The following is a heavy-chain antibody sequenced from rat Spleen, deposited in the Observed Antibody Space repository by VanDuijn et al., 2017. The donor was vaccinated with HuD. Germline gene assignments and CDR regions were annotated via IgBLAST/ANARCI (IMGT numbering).Heavy chain of an antibody. V-gene: IGHV5-25*01. CDR2: ISSGGGNT. D-gene: IGHD1-6*01. Sequence: EVQLVESGGGLVQPGRSMKVSCAASGFTFSNDYMAWVRQAPTKGLEWVASISSGGGNTYYRDSVKGRFTISRDNAKNTQYLLMDSLRSEDTATYYCARRKLYYGFDYWGQGVMVTVSS. J-gene: IGHJ2*01. CDR1: GFTFSNDY. CDR3: ARRKLYYGFDY.